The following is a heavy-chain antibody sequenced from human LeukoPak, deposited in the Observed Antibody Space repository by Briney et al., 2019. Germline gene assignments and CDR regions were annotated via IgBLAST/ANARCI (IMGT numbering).Heavy chain of an antibody. V-gene: IGHV1-8*01. J-gene: IGHJ6*02. CDR2: MSPNSGNT. CDR3: ARVPRGAAADYYYYGMDV. Sequence: ASVTVSCKASGYTFTSYDINWVRQATGQGLEWMGWMSPNSGNTGYAQKFQGRVTMTRNTSISTAYMELSSLRSEDTAVYYCARVPRGAAADYYYYGMDVWGQGTTVTVSS. D-gene: IGHD6-13*01. CDR1: GYTFTSYD.